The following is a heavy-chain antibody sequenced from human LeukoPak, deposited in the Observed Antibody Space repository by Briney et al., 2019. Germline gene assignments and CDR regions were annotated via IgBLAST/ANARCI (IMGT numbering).Heavy chain of an antibody. CDR1: GFTFSSYG. J-gene: IGHJ4*02. V-gene: IGHV3-30*02. CDR2: IRYDGSNK. CDR3: AKDGRYYYDSSGYQFDY. D-gene: IGHD3-22*01. Sequence: PGGSLRLSCAASGFTFSSYGMHWVRQAPGKGLEWVAFIRYDGSNKYYADSVKGRFTISRDNSKSTLYLQMNSLRAEDTAVYYCAKDGRYYYDSSGYQFDYWGQGTLVTVSS.